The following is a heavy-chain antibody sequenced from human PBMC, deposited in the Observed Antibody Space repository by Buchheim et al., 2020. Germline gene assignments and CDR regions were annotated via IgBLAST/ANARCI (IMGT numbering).Heavy chain of an antibody. CDR2: IYYSGST. J-gene: IGHJ5*02. CDR3: ARSRAVAAAGWFDP. V-gene: IGHV4-30-4*01. CDR1: GGSISSGDCY. Sequence: QVQLQESGPGLVKPSETLSLTCAVSGGSISSGDCYWSWIRQPPGKGLEWIGHIYYSGSTSYTPSLKSRGIISIDTSKNQFSLKLTSVTAADTAVYYCARSRAVAAAGWFDPWGQGTL. D-gene: IGHD6-19*01.